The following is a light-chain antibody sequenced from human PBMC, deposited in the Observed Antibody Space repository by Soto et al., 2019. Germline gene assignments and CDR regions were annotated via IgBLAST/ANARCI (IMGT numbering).Light chain of an antibody. Sequence: DIQMTQSPSTLSASVGDRVNITCRASQSISSWLAWYQQKPGKAPKLLISKASRLESGVPSRFSGSGSGTEFTPSISGLQPDDFATYYCQQYNPYSPWTFGQGTKLDIK. CDR3: QQYNPYSPWT. CDR1: QSISSW. J-gene: IGKJ1*01. CDR2: KAS. V-gene: IGKV1-5*03.